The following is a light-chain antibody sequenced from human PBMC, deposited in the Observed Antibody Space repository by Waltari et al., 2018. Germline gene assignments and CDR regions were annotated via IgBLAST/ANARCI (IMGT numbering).Light chain of an antibody. V-gene: IGLV2-23*02. CDR1: SSDVGSYNL. J-gene: IGLJ2*01. CDR2: EVS. CDR3: CLYAGSSTFGAV. Sequence: QSALTQPASVSGSPGQSITISCTGTSSDVGSYNLVSWYQQHPGKAPKLMIYEVSKRPSGVSNRFSGSKSGNTASLTISGLQAEDEADYYCCLYAGSSTFGAVFGGGTKLTVL.